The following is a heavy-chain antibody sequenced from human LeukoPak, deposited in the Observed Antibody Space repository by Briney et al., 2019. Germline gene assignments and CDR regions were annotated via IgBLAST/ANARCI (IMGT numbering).Heavy chain of an antibody. Sequence: SETLSLTCAVYGGSFSGYYWSWIRQPPGKGLEWIGYIYYSGSTNYNPSLKSRVTISVDTSKNQFSLKLSSVTAADTAVYYCARALHYYDSTGYFDYWGQGTLVTVSS. J-gene: IGHJ4*02. CDR3: ARALHYYDSTGYFDY. D-gene: IGHD3-22*01. CDR1: GGSFSGYY. CDR2: IYYSGST. V-gene: IGHV4-59*01.